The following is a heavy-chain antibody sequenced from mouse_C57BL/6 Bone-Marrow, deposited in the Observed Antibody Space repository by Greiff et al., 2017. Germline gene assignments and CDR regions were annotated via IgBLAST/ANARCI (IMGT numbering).Heavy chain of an antibody. CDR1: GYTFTSYW. Sequence: QVQLQQPGAELVKPGASVKLSCKASGYTFTSYWMHWVKPRPGQGLEWIGMIHPNSGSTNYNEKFKSKATLTVDKSSSTAYMQLSSLTSEDSAVYYCAGGVHGSPPFAYWGQGTLVTVSA. CDR3: AGGVHGSPPFAY. D-gene: IGHD1-1*01. J-gene: IGHJ3*01. V-gene: IGHV1-64*01. CDR2: IHPNSGST.